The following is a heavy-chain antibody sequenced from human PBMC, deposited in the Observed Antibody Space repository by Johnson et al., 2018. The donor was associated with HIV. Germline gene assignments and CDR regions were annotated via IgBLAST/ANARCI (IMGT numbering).Heavy chain of an antibody. CDR2: IYSNGGST. V-gene: IGHV3-64*01. CDR3: SRVGRDSGYYRDAFDI. D-gene: IGHD3-22*01. Sequence: VQLVESGGGLVQPGGSLRLSCAASGFSFSYYAMHWVRQAPGKGLEFVSAIYSNGGSTFYAISVQGRFTISRDNSKNTLYLQMGSLVAEDMAVYYCSRVGRDSGYYRDAFDIWGRGTMVTVSS. CDR1: GFSFSYYA. J-gene: IGHJ3*02.